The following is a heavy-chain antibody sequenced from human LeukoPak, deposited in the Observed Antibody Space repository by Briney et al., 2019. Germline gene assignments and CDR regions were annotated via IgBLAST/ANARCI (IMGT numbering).Heavy chain of an antibody. Sequence: PSQTLSLTCSVSGGSISSDSHYWPWIRQPAGEGLEWIGRVHTSGSTDYKSSLNSRVTTSVHTSRNQFSLKLSSVTAADTAVYYCATQGRNYPYYFDFWGQGILVTVSS. CDR2: VHTSGST. CDR3: ATQGRNYPYYFDF. V-gene: IGHV4-61*02. CDR1: GGSISSDSHY. D-gene: IGHD5-24*01. J-gene: IGHJ4*02.